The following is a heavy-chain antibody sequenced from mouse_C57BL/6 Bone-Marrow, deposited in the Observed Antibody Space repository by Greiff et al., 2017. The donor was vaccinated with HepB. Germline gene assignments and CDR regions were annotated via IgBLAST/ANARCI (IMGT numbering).Heavy chain of an antibody. CDR1: GFTFSSYA. CDR3: ARDYDGGAY. J-gene: IGHJ3*01. D-gene: IGHD2-12*01. CDR2: ISDGGSYT. V-gene: IGHV5-4*01. Sequence: EVQGVESGGGLVKPGGSLKLSCAASGFTFSSYAMSWVRQTPEKRLEWVATISDGGSYTYYPDNVKGRFTISRDNAKNNLYLQMSHLKSEDTAMYYCARDYDGGAYWGQGTLVTVSA.